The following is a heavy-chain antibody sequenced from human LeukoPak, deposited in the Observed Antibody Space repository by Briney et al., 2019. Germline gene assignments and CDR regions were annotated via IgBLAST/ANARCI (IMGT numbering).Heavy chain of an antibody. CDR2: INRG. CDR1: GESFSDYY. CDR3: ARGSSHFYK. Sequence: SETLSLTCAVYGESFSDYYWTWIRQAPGKGLEWIGEINRGDYIPSLKSRVPISVDTSKNQFSLKRTSGTAADTGVYYCARGSSHFYKWGQRTLVTVFS. J-gene: IGHJ4*02. V-gene: IGHV4-34*01.